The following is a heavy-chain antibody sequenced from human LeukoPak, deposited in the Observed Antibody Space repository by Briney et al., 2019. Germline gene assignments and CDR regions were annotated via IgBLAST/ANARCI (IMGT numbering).Heavy chain of an antibody. CDR2: IRYDGSNK. J-gene: IGHJ4*02. CDR1: GFTFSSYG. Sequence: GALRLSCAASGFTFSSYGMHWVRQAPGKGLEWVAFIRYDGSNKYYADSVKGRFTISRDNSKSTLYLQMNSLRAEDTAVYYCAKDRSTMVRGVIITPPFDYWGQGTLVTVSS. V-gene: IGHV3-30*02. CDR3: AKDRSTMVRGVIITPPFDY. D-gene: IGHD3-10*01.